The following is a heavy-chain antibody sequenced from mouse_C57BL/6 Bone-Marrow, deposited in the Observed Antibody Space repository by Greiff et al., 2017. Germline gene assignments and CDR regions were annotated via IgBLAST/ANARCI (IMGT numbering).Heavy chain of an antibody. Sequence: EVKLVESGGGLVQPGGSLKLSCAASGFTFSDYYMYWVRQTPEKRLEWVAYISNGGGSTYYPDTVKGRFTISRDNAKNTLYLQMSRLKSEDTAMYYCARHAYGSSSWYFDVWGTGTTVTVSS. V-gene: IGHV5-12*01. J-gene: IGHJ1*03. CDR2: ISNGGGST. CDR1: GFTFSDYY. CDR3: ARHAYGSSSWYFDV. D-gene: IGHD1-1*01.